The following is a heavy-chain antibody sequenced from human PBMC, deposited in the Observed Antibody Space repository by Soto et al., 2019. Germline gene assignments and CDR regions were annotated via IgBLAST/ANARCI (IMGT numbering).Heavy chain of an antibody. Sequence: SETLSLTCRVSGGFVSSSSYSWRWIRQSTGKGLDWIGTMYSSENTYYNPSLLSRVTISVDTSKNEFSLRLGSVTAADTAVYYCARLNGYCISTNCHGYYGMDVWGQGTTVTVSS. V-gene: IGHV4-39*01. J-gene: IGHJ6*02. CDR3: ARLNGYCISTNCHGYYGMDV. CDR2: MYSSENT. D-gene: IGHD2-2*03. CDR1: GGFVSSSSYS.